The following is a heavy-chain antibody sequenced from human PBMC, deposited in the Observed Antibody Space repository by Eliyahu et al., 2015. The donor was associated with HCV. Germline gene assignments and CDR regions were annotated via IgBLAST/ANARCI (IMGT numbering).Heavy chain of an antibody. CDR1: GDPIISSSYF. Sequence: QVQLQESGPGLVKPSETLSVTCTVSGDPIISSSYFWGWIRXPPGKGLEYIGNIYYTGSTFYNPSLKXRVTISVDTSKNQFSLKLISVTAADTAVYYCARVAVTAAPPHWGQGTLVTVSS. CDR2: IYYTGST. V-gene: IGHV4-39*07. D-gene: IGHD2-21*02. J-gene: IGHJ4*02. CDR3: ARVAVTAAPPH.